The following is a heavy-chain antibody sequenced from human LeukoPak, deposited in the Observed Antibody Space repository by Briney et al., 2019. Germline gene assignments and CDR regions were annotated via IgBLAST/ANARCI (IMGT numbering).Heavy chain of an antibody. D-gene: IGHD3-10*01. Sequence: PGGSLRLSCAASGFTFSDYYMSWIRQTPGKGLEWISYISGSGSTIYYADSVKGRFTISRDNAKNSLYLQMNSLRAEDTAVYYCARDLSYYGSGRPVYYFDYWGQGTLVTVSS. CDR3: ARDLSYYGSGRPVYYFDY. CDR2: ISGSGSTI. J-gene: IGHJ4*02. CDR1: GFTFSDYY. V-gene: IGHV3-11*01.